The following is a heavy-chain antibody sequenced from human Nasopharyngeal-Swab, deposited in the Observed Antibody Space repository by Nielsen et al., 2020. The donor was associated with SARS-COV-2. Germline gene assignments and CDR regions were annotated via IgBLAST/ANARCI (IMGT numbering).Heavy chain of an antibody. CDR2: ISGSGGST. J-gene: IGHJ4*02. Sequence: VRQAPGKGLEWVSAISGSGGSTYYADSVKGRFTISRDNSKNTLYLQMNSLRAEDTAVYYCANPGLEWLPTLMVRGDADYWGQGTLVTVSS. CDR3: ANPGLEWLPTLMVRGDADY. D-gene: IGHD3-10*01. V-gene: IGHV3-23*01.